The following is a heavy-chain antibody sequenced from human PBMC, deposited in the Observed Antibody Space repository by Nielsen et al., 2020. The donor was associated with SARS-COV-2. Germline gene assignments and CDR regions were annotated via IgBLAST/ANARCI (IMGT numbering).Heavy chain of an antibody. CDR3: ARDTTYSSGWYGGYYYYYGMDV. CDR2: IYHSGST. V-gene: IGHV4-4*02. D-gene: IGHD6-19*01. J-gene: IGHJ6*02. Sequence: WIRQPPGKGLEWIGEIYHSGSTNYNPSLKSRVTISVDTSKNQFSLKLSSVTAADTAVYYCARDTTYSSGWYGGYYYYYGMDVWGQGTTVTVSS.